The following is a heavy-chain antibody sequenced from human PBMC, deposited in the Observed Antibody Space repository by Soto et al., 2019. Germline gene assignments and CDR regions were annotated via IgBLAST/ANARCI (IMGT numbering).Heavy chain of an antibody. V-gene: IGHV4-39*07. CDR1: GGSISSSSYY. CDR3: VRGSDPYKCGF. CDR2: IYYSGST. J-gene: IGHJ4*02. Sequence: SETLSLTCTVSGGSISSSSYYWGWIRQPPGKGLEWIGSIYYSGSTYYNPSLKSRVTISVDTSKNQVSLQLNSVTVADTAVYYCVRGSDPYKCGFWGQGALVTVSS. D-gene: IGHD6-25*01.